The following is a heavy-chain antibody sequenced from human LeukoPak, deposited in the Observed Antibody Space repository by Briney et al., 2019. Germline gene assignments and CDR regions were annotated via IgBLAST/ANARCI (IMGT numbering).Heavy chain of an antibody. Sequence: PGGSLRLSCTASGFTFSSYWMSWVRQAPGKGLEWVANIKQDGSEKYYVDSVKGRFTISRDNAKNSLYLQMNSLRVEDAAVYHCAREPFTAAGTDYWGQGTLVTVSS. CDR2: IKQDGSEK. CDR3: AREPFTAAGTDY. J-gene: IGHJ4*02. V-gene: IGHV3-7*01. CDR1: GFTFSSYW. D-gene: IGHD6-13*01.